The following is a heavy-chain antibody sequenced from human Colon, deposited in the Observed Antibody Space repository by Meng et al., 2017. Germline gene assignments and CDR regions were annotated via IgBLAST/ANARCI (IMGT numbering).Heavy chain of an antibody. J-gene: IGHJ3*02. Sequence: QRLESGPGRVKPSETLVPICTVSGGSISRSSFYWGWTRQTPGKGLEWIGSIYFNGNTYYSPSLKSRVTISGDTSKNQFSLKLNSVTAADTAVYYCARDQGLAAAAFDIWGQGTMVTV. CDR1: GGSISRSSFY. CDR2: IYFNGNT. V-gene: IGHV4-39*07. CDR3: ARDQGLAAAAFDI. D-gene: IGHD6-13*01.